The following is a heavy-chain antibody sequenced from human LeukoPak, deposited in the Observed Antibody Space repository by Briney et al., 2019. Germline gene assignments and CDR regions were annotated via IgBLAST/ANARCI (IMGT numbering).Heavy chain of an antibody. J-gene: IGHJ1*01. D-gene: IGHD3-22*01. CDR3: ARDHGELDPRSYYYDSSGYYYPALQH. CDR1: GYTFTSYA. Sequence: GASVKVSCKASGYTFTSYAMHWVRQAPGQRLEWMGWINAGNGNTKYSQKFQGRVTITRDTSASTAYMELSSLRSEDTAVYYCARDHGELDPRSYYYDSSGYYYPALQHWGQGTLVTVSS. CDR2: INAGNGNT. V-gene: IGHV1-3*01.